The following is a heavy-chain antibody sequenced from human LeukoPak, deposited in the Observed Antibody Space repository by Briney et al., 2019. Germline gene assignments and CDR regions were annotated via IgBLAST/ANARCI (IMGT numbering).Heavy chain of an antibody. D-gene: IGHD6-13*01. CDR3: ARSVYDLRGQRLVPGLDY. V-gene: IGHV3-48*03. CDR2: IGTIISTT. J-gene: IGHJ4*02. CDR1: GFTFGSYE. Sequence: GGSLRLSCAASGFTFGSYEMNWVRQAPGKGLEWVAYIGTIISTTYYADSVKGRFTVSRDDAKSSLYLQMSSLKAEDTAIYYCARSVYDLRGQRLVPGLDYWGQGTLVTVSS.